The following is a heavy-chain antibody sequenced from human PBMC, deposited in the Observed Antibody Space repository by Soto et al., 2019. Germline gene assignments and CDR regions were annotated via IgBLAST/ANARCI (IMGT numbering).Heavy chain of an antibody. J-gene: IGHJ4*02. CDR1: GGSISSSGDC. D-gene: IGHD1-1*01. Sequence: QVQLQESGPGLVEPSQTLSLTCTVSGGSISSSGDCWSWIRQSPGKGLEWVGHIYNIGSTYSNPALRSGVTISVATSNNPFSLKLSSVAATDTAVYYCARGPSADNVDSWGQGTLVTVSS. CDR2: IYNIGST. V-gene: IGHV4-30-4*01. CDR3: ARGPSADNVDS.